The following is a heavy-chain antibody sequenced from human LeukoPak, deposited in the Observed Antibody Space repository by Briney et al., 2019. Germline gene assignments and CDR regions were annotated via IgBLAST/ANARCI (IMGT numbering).Heavy chain of an antibody. V-gene: IGHV3-21*01. J-gene: IGHJ4*02. CDR3: ARDRAVAGIDY. CDR2: ISSSSSYI. CDR1: GFTFSSYS. Sequence: GESLRLSCAASGFTFSSYSMNWVRQAPGKGLEWVSSISSSSSYIYYADSVKGRFTISRDNAKNSLYLQMNSLRAEDTAVYYCARDRAVAGIDYWGQGTLVTVSS. D-gene: IGHD6-19*01.